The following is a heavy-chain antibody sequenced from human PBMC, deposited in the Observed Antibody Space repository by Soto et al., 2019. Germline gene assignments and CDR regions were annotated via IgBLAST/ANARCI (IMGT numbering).Heavy chain of an antibody. J-gene: IGHJ4*02. D-gene: IGHD5-12*01. CDR1: GGTFSSYT. Sequence: QVQLVQSGAEVKKPGSSVKVSCKASGGTFSSYTISWVRQAPGQGLEWMGRIIPILGIANYAQKFQXRVTXXXXXXXXXXXXXXXXXXXXXXAVYYCAXXLVATIPYFDYWGQGTLVTVSS. CDR2: IIPILGIA. V-gene: IGHV1-69*02. CDR3: AXXLVATIPYFDY.